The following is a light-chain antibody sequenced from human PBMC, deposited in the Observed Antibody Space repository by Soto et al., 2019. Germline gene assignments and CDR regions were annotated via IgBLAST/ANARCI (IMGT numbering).Light chain of an antibody. J-gene: IGKJ1*01. CDR3: QQYYSTPWT. Sequence: DIVMTQSPDSLAVSLGERATINCKSSQTALYISNNKNYLAWYQQKPGQPPKLLIYWASTRQSGVPDRFSGSGSGTDFTLTISSLQAEDVAVYYCQQYYSTPWTFGQGTKVEIK. V-gene: IGKV4-1*01. CDR1: QTALYISNNKNY. CDR2: WAS.